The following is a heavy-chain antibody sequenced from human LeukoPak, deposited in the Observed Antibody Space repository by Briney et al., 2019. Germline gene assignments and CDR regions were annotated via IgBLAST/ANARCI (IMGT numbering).Heavy chain of an antibody. J-gene: IGHJ4*02. CDR3: ARGGDILTGYYAPREYYFDY. D-gene: IGHD3-9*01. Sequence: ASVKVSCKASGYTFTSYGISWVRQAPGQGLEWMGWISAYNGNTNYAQKLQGRVTMTTDTSTSTAYMELRSLRSDDTAVYYCARGGDILTGYYAPREYYFDYWGQGTLVTVSS. V-gene: IGHV1-18*01. CDR1: GYTFTSYG. CDR2: ISAYNGNT.